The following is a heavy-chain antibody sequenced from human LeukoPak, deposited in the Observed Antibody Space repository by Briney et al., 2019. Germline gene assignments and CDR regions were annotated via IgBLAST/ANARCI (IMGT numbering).Heavy chain of an antibody. D-gene: IGHD3-3*02. Sequence: PSETLSLTCTVSGGSISSGGYFWSWIRQHPGKGLEWVGYISNSESTYYNPSLKSRLTISVDTSKNHFSLKLSSVTAADTAVYYCARTSIFGVVRFDPWGQGTLVTVSS. J-gene: IGHJ5*02. CDR3: ARTSIFGVVRFDP. V-gene: IGHV4-31*03. CDR2: ISNSEST. CDR1: GGSISSGGYF.